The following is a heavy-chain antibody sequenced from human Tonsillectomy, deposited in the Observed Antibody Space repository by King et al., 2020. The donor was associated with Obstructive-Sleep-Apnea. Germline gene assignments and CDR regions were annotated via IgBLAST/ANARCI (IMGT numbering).Heavy chain of an antibody. D-gene: IGHD5-18*01. CDR3: AISVDTAMVFDY. CDR2: VYYSGST. V-gene: IGHV4-59*08. Sequence: QLQESGPGLVKPSETLSLTCTVSGGSISSYYWSWIRQPPGKGLEWIGYVYYSGSTNYNPSLKSRVTISVDTSKKQFSLKLISVTAADTAVYYCAISVDTAMVFDYWGQGTLVTVSS. CDR1: GGSISSYY. J-gene: IGHJ4*02.